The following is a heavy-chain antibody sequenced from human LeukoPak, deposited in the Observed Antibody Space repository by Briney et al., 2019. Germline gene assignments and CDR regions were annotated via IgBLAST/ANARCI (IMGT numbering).Heavy chain of an antibody. J-gene: IGHJ4*02. CDR1: GGTFSSYA. D-gene: IGHD3-22*01. V-gene: IGHV1-18*01. CDR2: ISAYNGNT. Sequence: ASVKVSCKASGGTFSSYAISWVRQAPGQGLEWMGGISAYNGNTNYAQKLQGRVTMTTDTSTSTAYMELRSLRSDDTAVYYCASTTYYYDSSGYYRVDRIDYWGQGTLVTVSS. CDR3: ASTTYYYDSSGYYRVDRIDY.